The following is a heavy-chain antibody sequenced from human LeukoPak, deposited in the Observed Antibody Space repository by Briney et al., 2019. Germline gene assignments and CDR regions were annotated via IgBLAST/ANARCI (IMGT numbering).Heavy chain of an antibody. CDR1: GYTFTGYY. V-gene: IGHV1-2*02. CDR3: ARDLNPISGYYGYYYGMDV. Sequence: ASVKVSCKASGYTFTGYYMHWVRQAPGQGLEWMEWINPNSGGTNYAQKFQGRVTMTRDTSISTAYMELSRLRSDDTAVYYCARDLNPISGYYGYYYGMDVWGQGTTVTVSS. J-gene: IGHJ6*02. D-gene: IGHD3-3*01. CDR2: INPNSGGT.